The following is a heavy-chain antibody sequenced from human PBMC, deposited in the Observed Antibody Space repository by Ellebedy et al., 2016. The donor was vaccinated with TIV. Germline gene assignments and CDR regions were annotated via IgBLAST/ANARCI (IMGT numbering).Heavy chain of an antibody. CDR3: AKEMVSRSSLTYDY. CDR1: GFTFSNYA. D-gene: IGHD6-13*01. CDR2: IGPRSDYK. Sequence: GESLKISCAASGFTFSNYAMAWVRQAPGKGLEWVSAIGPRSDYKFYGDSVKGRITISRDNSENTLFLQMHSLRGEDTAVYYCAKEMVSRSSLTYDYWGQGTLLTVSS. V-gene: IGHV3-23*01. J-gene: IGHJ4*02.